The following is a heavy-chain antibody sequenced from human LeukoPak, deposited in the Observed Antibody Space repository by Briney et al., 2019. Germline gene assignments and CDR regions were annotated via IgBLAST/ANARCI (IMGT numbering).Heavy chain of an antibody. D-gene: IGHD3-3*01. Sequence: ASVKVSCKASGYTFTSYGISWVRQAPGQGLEWMGWIGAYNGNTNYAQKLQGRVTMTTDTSTSTAYMELRSLRSDDTAVYYCARDSGQDYDFWSGYSPRFDYWGQGTLVTVSS. J-gene: IGHJ4*02. CDR3: ARDSGQDYDFWSGYSPRFDY. CDR2: IGAYNGNT. V-gene: IGHV1-18*01. CDR1: GYTFTSYG.